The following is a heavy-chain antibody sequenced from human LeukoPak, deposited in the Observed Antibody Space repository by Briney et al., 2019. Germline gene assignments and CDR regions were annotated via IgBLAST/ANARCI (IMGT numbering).Heavy chain of an antibody. D-gene: IGHD1-20*01. J-gene: IGHJ4*02. Sequence: GGSLRLSCAASGFTFSSYWMHWVRQAPGKGLEWVSAISGSGGSTYYADSVKGRFTISRDNSKNTLYLQMNSLRAEDTAVYYCAPLTGGYYFDYWGQGTLVTVSS. CDR3: APLTGGYYFDY. CDR1: GFTFSSYW. CDR2: ISGSGGST. V-gene: IGHV3-23*01.